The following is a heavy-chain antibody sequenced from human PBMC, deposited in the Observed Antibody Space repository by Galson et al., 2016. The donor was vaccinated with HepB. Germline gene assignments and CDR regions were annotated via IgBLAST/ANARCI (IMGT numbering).Heavy chain of an antibody. D-gene: IGHD6-19*01. Sequence: SLRLSCAASGLTFSSYGMSWVRKAPGKGLERVSTMSGSGGTTYYADSVKGRFTISRENSRNTVFLQMNSLTAEDTAVHYCAKAPSGWSYYFDYWGQGILVPVSS. J-gene: IGHJ4*02. CDR2: MSGSGGTT. V-gene: IGHV3-23*01. CDR3: AKAPSGWSYYFDY. CDR1: GLTFSSYG.